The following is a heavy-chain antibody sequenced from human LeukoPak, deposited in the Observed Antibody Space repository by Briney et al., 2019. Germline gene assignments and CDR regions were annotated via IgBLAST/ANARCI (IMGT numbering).Heavy chain of an antibody. D-gene: IGHD1-26*01. CDR3: ARVGPPPELLMYYYYSMDV. Sequence: PGGSLRLSCAASGFTFSSYGMHWIRQAPGKGLEWVAVIWYDGSNKYYADSVKGRFTISRDNSKNTLYLQMNSLRAEDTAVYYCARVGPPPELLMYYYYSMDVWGQGTTVTVSS. CDR1: GFTFSSYG. J-gene: IGHJ6*02. V-gene: IGHV3-33*01. CDR2: IWYDGSNK.